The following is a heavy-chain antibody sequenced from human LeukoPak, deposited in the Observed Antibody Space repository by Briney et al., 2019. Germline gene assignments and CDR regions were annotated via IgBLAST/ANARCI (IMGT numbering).Heavy chain of an antibody. J-gene: IGHJ5*02. CDR3: ARHPTYYDFWSGYYSWFDP. V-gene: IGHV4-4*09. CDR1: GGSISSYY. D-gene: IGHD3-3*01. Sequence: ASETLSLTCTVSGGSISSYYWSWIRQPPGKGLEWIGYIYTSGSTNYNPSLKSRVTISVDTSKNQFSLKLSSVTAADTAVYYCARHPTYYDFWSGYYSWFDPWGQGTLVTVSS. CDR2: IYTSGST.